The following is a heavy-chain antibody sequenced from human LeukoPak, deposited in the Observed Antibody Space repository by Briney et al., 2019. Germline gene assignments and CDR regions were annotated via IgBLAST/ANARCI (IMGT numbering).Heavy chain of an antibody. CDR1: GASITSYY. D-gene: IGHD1-26*01. V-gene: IGHV4-59*01. Sequence: SETLSLTCTVSGASITSYYWSWIRQPPGKGLEWIAHVYYSGSTNYNPSLKSRLTISVDTSKNQFSLKLTSVTAADTAVYYCARVGTSLVYWGQGTLVTVSS. CDR2: VYYSGST. J-gene: IGHJ4*02. CDR3: ARVGTSLVY.